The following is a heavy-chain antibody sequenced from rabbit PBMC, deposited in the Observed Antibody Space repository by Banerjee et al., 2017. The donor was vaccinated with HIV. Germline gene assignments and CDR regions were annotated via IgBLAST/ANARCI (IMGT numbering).Heavy chain of an antibody. Sequence: QEQLVESGGGLVQPGGSLKLSCKASGFDFSSYGVSWVRQAPGKGLEWIGYINYVGSAYYASWAKGRFTISKTSSTTVTLQMTSLTAADTATYFCAREGYAAAFDPWGQGTLVTVS. CDR1: GFDFSSYG. J-gene: IGHJ2*01. D-gene: IGHD4-2*01. CDR2: INYVGSA. V-gene: IGHV1S39*01. CDR3: AREGYAAAFDP.